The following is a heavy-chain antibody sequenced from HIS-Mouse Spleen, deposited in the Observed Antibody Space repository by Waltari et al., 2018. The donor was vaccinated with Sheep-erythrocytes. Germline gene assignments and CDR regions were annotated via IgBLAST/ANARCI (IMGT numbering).Heavy chain of an antibody. V-gene: IGHV3-30*18. D-gene: IGHD1-1*01. CDR2: ISYDGSNK. J-gene: IGHJ2*01. Sequence: GMHWVRQAPGKGLEWVAFISYDGSNKYYADSVKGRFTISRDNSKNTLYLQMNSLRAEDTAVYYCAKVRTVNYWYFDLWGRGTLVTVSS. CDR1: G. CDR3: AKVRTVNYWYFDL.